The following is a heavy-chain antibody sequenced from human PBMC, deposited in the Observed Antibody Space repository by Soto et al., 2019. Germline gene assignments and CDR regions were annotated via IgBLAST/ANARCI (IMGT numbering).Heavy chain of an antibody. CDR2: ASAYNRNT. V-gene: IGHV1-18*01. J-gene: IGHJ4*02. D-gene: IGHD1-26*01. CDR3: ARERQWEPLLY. Sequence: QVRLVQSGDEVKRPGASVRVSCKASGYTFTNYGITWVRQVPGQGLEWMGWASAYNRNTNYAQKFEDRVIMTTDTSTGTAHMELRSLRYDDTALYFCARERQWEPLLYWGQGTLVTVSS. CDR1: GYTFTNYG.